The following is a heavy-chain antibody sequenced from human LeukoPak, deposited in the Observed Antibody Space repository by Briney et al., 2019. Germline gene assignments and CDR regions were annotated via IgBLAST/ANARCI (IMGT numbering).Heavy chain of an antibody. CDR2: IYYSGST. D-gene: IGHD3-16*02. CDR3: ARVNPYDYVWGSYRSVFYFDY. J-gene: IGHJ4*02. V-gene: IGHV4-31*03. CDR1: GGSISSGGYY. Sequence: SETLSLTCTVSGGSISSGGYYWSWIRQHPGKGLEWLGYIYYSGSTYYNPSLKSRVTISVDTSKNQFSLKLSSVTAADTAVYYCARVNPYDYVWGSYRSVFYFDYWGQGTLVTVSS.